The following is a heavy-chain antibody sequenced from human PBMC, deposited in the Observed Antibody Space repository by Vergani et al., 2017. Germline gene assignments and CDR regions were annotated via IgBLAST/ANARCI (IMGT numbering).Heavy chain of an antibody. Sequence: EVQLVQSGAEVKKPGATMKISCKVSGYTFTDHYMHWVKQAPGKGLEWMVLVDPEDGETIYAGKFKGRVTIAADTSTDTAHLELSSLSSEDTAVYYCATPQTVTTGGMEVWGQGTTVIVSS. J-gene: IGHJ6*02. V-gene: IGHV1-69-2*01. D-gene: IGHD4-17*01. CDR3: ATPQTVTTGGMEV. CDR2: VDPEDGET. CDR1: GYTFTDHY.